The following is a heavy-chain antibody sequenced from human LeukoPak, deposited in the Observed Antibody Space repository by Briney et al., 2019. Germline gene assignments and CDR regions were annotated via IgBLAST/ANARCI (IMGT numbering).Heavy chain of an antibody. CDR3: VRDRFFAFDI. D-gene: IGHD3-10*01. Sequence: GGSLRLSCAASGFTFSSYSMNWVRQAPGKGLEWISYITTSSSAIYFADSVKGRFTISRDNAKDSLYLHMNILRDEDTAVYYCVRDRFFAFDIWGQGTTVTVSS. V-gene: IGHV3-48*02. CDR1: GFTFSSYS. J-gene: IGHJ3*02. CDR2: ITTSSSAI.